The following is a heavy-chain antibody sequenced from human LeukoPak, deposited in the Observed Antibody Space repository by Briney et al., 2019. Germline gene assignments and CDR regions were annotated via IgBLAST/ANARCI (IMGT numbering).Heavy chain of an antibody. Sequence: PGGSLRLSRAASGFTFSDYAMSWVRQAPGKGLEWVSAVTGSGGNTYYADSVKGRFTISKDTSKNTLYLQMNSLRGEDTAVYYCAKRGHYDSGGLRASFDYWGQGTLVTVSS. CDR3: AKRGHYDSGGLRASFDY. CDR1: GFTFSDYA. CDR2: VTGSGGNT. D-gene: IGHD3-22*01. V-gene: IGHV3-23*01. J-gene: IGHJ4*02.